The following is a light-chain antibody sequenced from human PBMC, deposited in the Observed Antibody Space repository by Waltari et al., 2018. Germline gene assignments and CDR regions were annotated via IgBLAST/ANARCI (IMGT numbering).Light chain of an antibody. CDR1: SRDFGGSNY. J-gene: IGLJ1*01. CDR3: SSYTMNTIPGGV. Sequence: QSALTQPASASGSPGQSITISCTGTSRDFGGSNYVSWHQQLPGKAPKLMIYDVSNRPSGGSIRFSGSKSGNTASLTISGLQTEDEADYYCSSYTMNTIPGGVFGTGTRVTVL. CDR2: DVS. V-gene: IGLV2-14*01.